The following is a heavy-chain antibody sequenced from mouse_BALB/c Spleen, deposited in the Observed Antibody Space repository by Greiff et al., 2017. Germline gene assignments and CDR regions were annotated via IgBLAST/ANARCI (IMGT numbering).Heavy chain of an antibody. J-gene: IGHJ4*01. V-gene: IGHV5-6-5*01. Sequence: EVKLMESGGGLVKPGGSLKLSCAASGFTFSSYAMSWVRQTPEKRLEWVASISSGGSTYYPDSVKGRFTISRDNARNILYLQMSSLRSEDTAMYYCARGYYDYDDYAMDYWGQGTSVTVSS. CDR3: ARGYYDYDDYAMDY. D-gene: IGHD2-4*01. CDR1: GFTFSSYA. CDR2: ISSGGST.